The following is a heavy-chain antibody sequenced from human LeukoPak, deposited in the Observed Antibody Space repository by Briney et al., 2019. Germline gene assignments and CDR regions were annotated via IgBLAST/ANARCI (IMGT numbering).Heavy chain of an antibody. J-gene: IGHJ6*04. CDR3: ARVSSLSFSMDV. Sequence: GGSLRLSCAASGFTFSGSAMHWVRQASGKGLEWVGRIRSTANGYATAYAASVKGRFTISRDDSKNTAYLQMDSLKTEDTAVYYCARVSSLSFSMDVWGKGTTVTISS. D-gene: IGHD5/OR15-5a*01. CDR1: GFTFSGSA. V-gene: IGHV3-73*01. CDR2: IRSTANGYAT.